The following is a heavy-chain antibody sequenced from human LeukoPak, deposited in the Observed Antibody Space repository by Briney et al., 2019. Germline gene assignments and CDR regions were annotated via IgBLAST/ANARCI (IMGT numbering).Heavy chain of an antibody. D-gene: IGHD1-1*01. CDR2: MNPNSGNT. CDR1: GYTFTRYD. J-gene: IGHJ4*02. Sequence: ASVKVSCKASGYTFTRYDINWVRQATGQGLEWMGWMNPNSGNTGYAQKFQGRATMTRNTSISTAYMELRTLRSDDTAVYYCASSGTTGNFDYWGQGTLVTVSS. V-gene: IGHV1-8*01. CDR3: ASSGTTGNFDY.